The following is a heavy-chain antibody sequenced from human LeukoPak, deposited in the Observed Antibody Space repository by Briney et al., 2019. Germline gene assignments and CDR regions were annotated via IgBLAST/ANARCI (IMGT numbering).Heavy chain of an antibody. J-gene: IGHJ6*02. Sequence: PGGSLRLSCAASGFTFSGYAMSWVRQAPGKGLEWVSAISGSGGSTYYVDSVKGRFTISRDNSKNTLYLQMNSLRAEDTAVYYCAKVNPGGYYYYYGMDVWGQGTTVTVSS. CDR1: GFTFSGYA. CDR3: AKVNPGGYYYYYGMDV. CDR2: ISGSGGST. V-gene: IGHV3-23*01. D-gene: IGHD3-16*01.